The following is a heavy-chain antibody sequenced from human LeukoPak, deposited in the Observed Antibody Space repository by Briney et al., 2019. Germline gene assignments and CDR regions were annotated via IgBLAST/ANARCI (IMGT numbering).Heavy chain of an antibody. CDR2: ISSSSSTI. CDR1: GFTFSSYS. V-gene: IGHV3-48*01. Sequence: PGGSLRLSCAASGFTFSSYSMNWVRQAPGKGLEWVSYISSSSSTIYYTDSVKGRFTISRDNAKNSLYLQMNSLRAEDTAVYYCAREKSYYYMDVGGKGTTVTVSS. CDR3: AREKSYYYMDV. J-gene: IGHJ6*03.